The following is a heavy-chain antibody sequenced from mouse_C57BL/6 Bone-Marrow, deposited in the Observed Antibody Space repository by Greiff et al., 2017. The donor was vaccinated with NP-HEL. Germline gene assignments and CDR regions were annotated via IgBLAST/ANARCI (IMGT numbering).Heavy chain of an antibody. J-gene: IGHJ2*01. D-gene: IGHD2-10*02. CDR1: GYTFTSYW. Sequence: QVQLQQPGAELVKPGASVKLSCKASGYTFTSYWMHWVKQRPGQGLEWIGMIHPNSGSTNYNEKFKSKATLTVDKSSSTAYMQLSSLTSEDSAVYYCARSGYGNDLRYFDYWGQGTTLTVSA. CDR3: ARSGYGNDLRYFDY. V-gene: IGHV1-64*01. CDR2: IHPNSGST.